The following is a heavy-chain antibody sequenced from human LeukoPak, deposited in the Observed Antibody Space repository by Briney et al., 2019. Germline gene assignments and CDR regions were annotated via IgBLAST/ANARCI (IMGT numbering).Heavy chain of an antibody. D-gene: IGHD3-16*02. V-gene: IGHV3-53*01. CDR2: IYSGGST. J-gene: IGHJ3*02. CDR1: GFTVSSNY. Sequence: GGSLRLSCAASGFTVSSNYMSWVRQAPGKGLEWVSVIYSGGSTYYADSVKGRFTISRDNSKNTLYLQMNSLRAEDTAVYYCVRSGGVIRDAFDIWGQGTMDTVFS. CDR3: VRSGGVIRDAFDI.